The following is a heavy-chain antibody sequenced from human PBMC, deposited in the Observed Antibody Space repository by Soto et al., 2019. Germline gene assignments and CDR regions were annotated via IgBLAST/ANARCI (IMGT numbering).Heavy chain of an antibody. V-gene: IGHV4-34*01. CDR2: INHSGST. CDR3: ARGKYYYDSSAIFQH. CDR1: GGSFSGYY. J-gene: IGHJ1*01. D-gene: IGHD3-22*01. Sequence: SETLSLTCAVYGGSFSGYYWSWIRQPPGKGLEWIGEINHSGSTNYNPSLKSRVTISVDTSKDQFSLKLSSVTAADTAVYYCARGKYYYDSSAIFQHWGQGTLVTVSS.